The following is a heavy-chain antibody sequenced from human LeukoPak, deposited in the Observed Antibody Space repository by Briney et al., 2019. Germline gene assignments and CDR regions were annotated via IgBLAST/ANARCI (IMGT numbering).Heavy chain of an antibody. Sequence: GGSLRLSCAASGFTLSSYAMSWVRQAPGKGLEWVSAISVSGNTYHADSVKGRFTISRDSSKNTLYLQMNSLRAEDTAVYYCARGGHDSIFMDAFDIWGQGTMVTVSS. CDR2: ISVSGNT. CDR3: ARGGHDSIFMDAFDI. D-gene: IGHD3-22*01. J-gene: IGHJ3*02. CDR1: GFTLSSYA. V-gene: IGHV3-23*01.